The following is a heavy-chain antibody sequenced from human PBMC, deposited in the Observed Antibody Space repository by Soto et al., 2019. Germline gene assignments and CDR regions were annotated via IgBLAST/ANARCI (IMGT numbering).Heavy chain of an antibody. V-gene: IGHV4-31*03. D-gene: IGHD3-3*01. CDR2: IYYSGST. Sequence: QVQLQESGPGLVKPSQTLSLTCTVSGGSVSSGGYYWSWIRQHPGKGLEWIGYIYYSGSTYYNPSLKSRVTITVDTSKNQFSLKLSSVTAADTAVYYCARAPSFTIFGAEEGGMDVWGQGTTVTVSS. CDR3: ARAPSFTIFGAEEGGMDV. J-gene: IGHJ6*02. CDR1: GGSVSSGGYY.